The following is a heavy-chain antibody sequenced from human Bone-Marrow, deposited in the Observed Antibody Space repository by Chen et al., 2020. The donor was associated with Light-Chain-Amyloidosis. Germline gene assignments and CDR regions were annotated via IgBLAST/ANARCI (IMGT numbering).Heavy chain of an antibody. J-gene: IGHJ4*02. CDR1: GGTFSTSA. V-gene: IGHV1-69*01. D-gene: IGHD4-4*01. CDR3: AEGRYSNLDY. Sequence: QVLLVQSVAEVKKPGSSVKVSCKASGGTFSTSAINWVRQAPAQGLEWMGGIIPSLGTASYAQKFQGRVTITADESTSTVYMELSSLRFEDTAVYYCAEGRYSNLDYWGQGTLVTVSS. CDR2: IIPSLGTA.